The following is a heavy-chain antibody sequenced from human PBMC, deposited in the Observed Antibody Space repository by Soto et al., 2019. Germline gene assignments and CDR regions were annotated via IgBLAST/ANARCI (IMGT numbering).Heavy chain of an antibody. J-gene: IGHJ4*02. CDR3: AGNTFRDGYNYQVLGY. CDR1: GGTFSSYA. V-gene: IGHV1-69*01. Sequence: QVQLVQSGAEVKKPGSSVKVSCKASGGTFSSYAISWVRQAPGQGLEWMGGIIPIFGTANYAQKFQGRVTITADESTSTAYMELSRLRSEDTAVYYCAGNTFRDGYNYQVLGYWGQGTLVTVSS. CDR2: IIPIFGTA. D-gene: IGHD5-12*01.